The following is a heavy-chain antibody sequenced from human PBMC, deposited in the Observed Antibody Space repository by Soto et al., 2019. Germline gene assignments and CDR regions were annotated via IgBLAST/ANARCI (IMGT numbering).Heavy chain of an antibody. V-gene: IGHV1-8*02. J-gene: IGHJ6*02. CDR3: ARNGSPGILEWYHYYYYGMDV. CDR2: MNPNSGNT. Sequence: ASVKVSCKASGYTFSHYGIGWVRQAPGQGLEWMGWMNPNSGNTGYAQKFQGRVTMTRNTSISTAYMELSSLRSEDTAVYYCARNGSPGILEWYHYYYYGMDVWGQGTTVTVSS. CDR1: GYTFSHYG. D-gene: IGHD3-3*01.